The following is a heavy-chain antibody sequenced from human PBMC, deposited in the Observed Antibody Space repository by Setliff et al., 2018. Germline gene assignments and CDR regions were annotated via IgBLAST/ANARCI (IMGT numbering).Heavy chain of an antibody. Sequence: ASVKVSCKASGYSFTGHYIHWVRQAPGQGLEWMGWINPRTGVTNYAQKFQGRVTMTRDTSITTVYMDLSRLRSDDTAVYYCAREGVDTRSSTDYRYYMDLWGKGTTVTVSS. CDR1: GYSFTGHY. V-gene: IGHV1-2*02. CDR2: INPRTGVT. J-gene: IGHJ6*03. D-gene: IGHD5-18*01. CDR3: AREGVDTRSSTDYRYYMDL.